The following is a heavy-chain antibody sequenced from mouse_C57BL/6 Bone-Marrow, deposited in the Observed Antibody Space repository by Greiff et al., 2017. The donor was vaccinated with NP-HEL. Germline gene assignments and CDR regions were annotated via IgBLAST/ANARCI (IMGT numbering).Heavy chain of an antibody. J-gene: IGHJ4*01. CDR1: GYTFTSYW. CDR3: ARSDYGSSFHYYAMDY. D-gene: IGHD1-1*01. Sequence: VQLQQPGAELVKPGASVKMSCKASGYTFTSYWITWVKQRPGQGLEWIGDIYPGSGSTNYNEKFKSKATLTVDTSSSTAYMQLSSLTSEDSAVYYCARSDYGSSFHYYAMDYWGQGTSVTVSS. CDR2: IYPGSGST. V-gene: IGHV1-55*01.